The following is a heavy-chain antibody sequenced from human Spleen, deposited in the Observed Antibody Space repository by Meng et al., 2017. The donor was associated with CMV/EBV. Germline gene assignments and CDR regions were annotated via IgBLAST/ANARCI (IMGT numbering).Heavy chain of an antibody. D-gene: IGHD3-3*01. CDR2: IYSGGST. CDR3: ARAPVYDFWSGYYPPYYYGMDV. J-gene: IGHJ6*02. V-gene: IGHV3-53*01. CDR1: GFTVSSNY. Sequence: GESLKISCAASGFTVSSNYMSWVRQAPGKGLEWVSVIYSGGSTYYADSVKGRFTISRDNSKNTLYLQMNSLRAEDTAVYYCARAPVYDFWSGYYPPYYYGMDVWGQGTTVTVSS.